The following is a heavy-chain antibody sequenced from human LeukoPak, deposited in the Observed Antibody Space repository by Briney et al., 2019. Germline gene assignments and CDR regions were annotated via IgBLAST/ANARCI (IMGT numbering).Heavy chain of an antibody. Sequence: GGSLRLSCAASEFSVGSNYMTWVRQAPGKGLEWVSLIYSGGSTYYADSVKGRFTISRDNSKNTLYLQMNSLRAGDTAVYYCARGPSGYQNTGGQGTLVTVSS. V-gene: IGHV3-66*01. CDR2: IYSGGST. CDR3: ARGPSGYQNT. J-gene: IGHJ4*02. D-gene: IGHD5-12*01. CDR1: EFSVGSNY.